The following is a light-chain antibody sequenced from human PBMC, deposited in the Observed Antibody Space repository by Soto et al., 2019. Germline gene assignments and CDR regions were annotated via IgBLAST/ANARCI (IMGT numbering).Light chain of an antibody. CDR2: GAS. CDR3: QQYDSSPRT. J-gene: IGKJ1*01. Sequence: ENVLTQSPGTLSLSPGERATLSCRASQSVSSNFLAWYQQKPGQAPRLLIYGASNRATGIPDRFSGRGSGTDFTLTISRLEPEDFAVYYCQQYDSSPRTFGQGTKVEIK. V-gene: IGKV3-20*01. CDR1: QSVSSNF.